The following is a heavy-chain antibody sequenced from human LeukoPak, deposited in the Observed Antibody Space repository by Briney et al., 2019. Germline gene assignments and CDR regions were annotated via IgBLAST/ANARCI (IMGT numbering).Heavy chain of an antibody. CDR2: LYYSGSA. J-gene: IGHJ4*02. V-gene: IGHV4-59*01. CDR1: GGSISSYY. Sequence: SSETLSLTCTVSGGSISSYYWSWIRQPPRKGLEWIGYLYYSGSAKYNPSLKSRVTISVDTSENHFSLKLSSVTAADTAVYYCARKGSGTYSPFDYWGPGTLVTVSS. D-gene: IGHD1-26*01. CDR3: ARKGSGTYSPFDY.